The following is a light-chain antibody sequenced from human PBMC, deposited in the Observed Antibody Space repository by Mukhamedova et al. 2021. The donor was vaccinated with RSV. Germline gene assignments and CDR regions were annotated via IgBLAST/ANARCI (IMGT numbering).Light chain of an antibody. J-gene: IGKJ4*01. Sequence: WYQRRVHGKAPKLLIYDASNLETGVPSRFSGSGSGTDFTFTISSLQPEDIATYYCQQYDNLPSSVTLTFGGGTKVEIK. CDR2: DAS. V-gene: IGKV1-33*01. CDR3: QQYDNLPSSVTLT.